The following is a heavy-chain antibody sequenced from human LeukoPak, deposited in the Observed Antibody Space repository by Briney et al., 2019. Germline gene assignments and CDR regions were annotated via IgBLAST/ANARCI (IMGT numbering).Heavy chain of an antibody. CDR2: MNPNSGNT. Sequence: ASVKVSCKASGYTFTGYYMHWVRQAPGQGLEWMGWMNPNSGNTGYAQKFQGRVTITRNTSISTAYMELSSPRSEDTAVYYCARGYYYMDVWGKGTTVTVSS. V-gene: IGHV1-8*03. CDR3: ARGYYYMDV. CDR1: GYTFTGYY. J-gene: IGHJ6*03.